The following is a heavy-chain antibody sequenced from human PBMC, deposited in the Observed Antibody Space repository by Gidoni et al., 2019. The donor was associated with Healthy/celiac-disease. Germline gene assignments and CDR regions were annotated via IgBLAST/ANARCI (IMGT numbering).Heavy chain of an antibody. CDR3: AREGTYCSGGSCYSGYFDY. V-gene: IGHV3-21*01. D-gene: IGHD2-15*01. Sequence: EGQLVESGGGLFRPGGSMRLSWSAPGFPFCAYSLNWVGQAPGKGLEWVSSIRSSSSYIYYADSVKGRFTISRDNAKNSLYLQMNSLRAEDTAVYYCAREGTYCSGGSCYSGYFDYWGQGTLVTVSS. J-gene: IGHJ4*02. CDR2: IRSSSSYI. CDR1: GFPFCAYS.